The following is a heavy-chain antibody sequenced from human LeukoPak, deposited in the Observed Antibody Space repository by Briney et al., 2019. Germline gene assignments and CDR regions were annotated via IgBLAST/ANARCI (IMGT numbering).Heavy chain of an antibody. CDR2: ISSTGIYL. CDR3: ARFMNSLRYAPPGFDY. CDR1: GFTFSRYA. V-gene: IGHV3-21*01. J-gene: IGHJ4*02. D-gene: IGHD3-16*01. Sequence: GGTLRLSCAASGFTFSRYAMNWVRQAPGKGLEWVSSISSTGIYLDYADSVKGRFSISRDNAKNSLYLHLNSLRAGDTAVYYCARFMNSLRYAPPGFDYWGQGTLVTVSS.